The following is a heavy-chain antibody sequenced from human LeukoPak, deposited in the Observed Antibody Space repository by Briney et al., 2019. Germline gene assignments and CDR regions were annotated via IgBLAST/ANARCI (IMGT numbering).Heavy chain of an antibody. D-gene: IGHD6-19*01. V-gene: IGHV5-51*01. CDR2: SQPGDSDT. CDR3: ARQGGSGWYGRGFDY. J-gene: IGHJ4*02. CDR1: GYRFTSYW. Sequence: GESLKISCEGSGYRFTSYWIGWVREMPGRGLAWMGISQPGDSDTRYSPSFQGQVTISADKSINTAYLQWSSLKATDTAMYYCARQGGSGWYGRGFDYWGQGTLSTVSS.